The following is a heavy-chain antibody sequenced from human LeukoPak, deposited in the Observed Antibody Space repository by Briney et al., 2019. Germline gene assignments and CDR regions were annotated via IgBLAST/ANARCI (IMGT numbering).Heavy chain of an antibody. D-gene: IGHD6-19*01. CDR1: GFTLHDYA. CDR2: ISWNSGSI. Sequence: TGGSLRLSCVASGFTLHDYAMPWVRQPPGKGLEWISAISWNSGSIGYADSVKGRFTISRDNAKNPLYLQMNSLRAEDTALYYCAKDSSGWPYYFDYWGQGTLVTVSS. V-gene: IGHV3-9*01. J-gene: IGHJ4*02. CDR3: AKDSSGWPYYFDY.